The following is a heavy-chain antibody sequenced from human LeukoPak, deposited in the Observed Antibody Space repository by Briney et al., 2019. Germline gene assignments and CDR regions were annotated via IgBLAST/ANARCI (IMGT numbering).Heavy chain of an antibody. J-gene: IGHJ3*02. CDR2: INHSGST. Sequence: SETLSLTCAVYGGSFSGYYWSWIRQPPTKGLEWIGEINHSGSTNYNPSLKSRVTISVDTSKNQFSLKLSSVTAADTAVYYCARGFDTSGYYSDAFDIWGQGTMVTVSS. CDR1: GGSFSGYY. V-gene: IGHV4-34*01. CDR3: ARGFDTSGYYSDAFDI. D-gene: IGHD3-22*01.